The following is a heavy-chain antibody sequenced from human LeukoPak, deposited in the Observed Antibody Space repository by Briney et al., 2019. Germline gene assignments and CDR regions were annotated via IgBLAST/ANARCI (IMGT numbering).Heavy chain of an antibody. D-gene: IGHD1-14*01. CDR2: INSDGSTT. CDR3: AREVFAAIQGDAFDI. J-gene: IGHJ3*02. V-gene: IGHV3-74*01. CDR1: GFTFSSFW. Sequence: GGSLRLSCAASGFTFSSFWMHWVRQPPGKGLVWVSGINSDGSTTGYADSVKGRFTISRDNAKNSLYLQMNSLRAEDTAVYYCAREVFAAIQGDAFDIWGQGTMVTVSS.